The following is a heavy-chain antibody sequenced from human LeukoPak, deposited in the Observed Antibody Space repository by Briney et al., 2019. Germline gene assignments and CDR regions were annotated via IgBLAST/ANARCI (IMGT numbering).Heavy chain of an antibody. D-gene: IGHD6-19*01. V-gene: IGHV3-30*18. CDR3: AKTYSSGWWDLDF. J-gene: IGHJ4*02. CDR2: ISYDGSYK. CDR1: GFTFSSYA. Sequence: PGRSLRLSCAASGFTFSSYAMHWVRQAPGKGLEWVAAISYDGSYKYYADSVKDRFTISRDYSKNTLYLRMSSLRAEDTAVYYCAKTYSSGWWDLDFWGQGTLVSVSS.